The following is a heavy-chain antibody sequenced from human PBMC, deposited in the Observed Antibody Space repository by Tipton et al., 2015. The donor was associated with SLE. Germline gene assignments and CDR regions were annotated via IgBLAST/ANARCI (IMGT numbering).Heavy chain of an antibody. V-gene: IGHV4-4*07. CDR1: GGSLSSYY. CDR2: IYASGST. J-gene: IGHJ4*02. CDR3: AKEREEDSTGWYFDY. Sequence: TLSLTCTVSGGSLSSYYWSWIRQPAGKGLEWIGRIYASGSTEYNPSLKSRVTISVDPSKNQFSLRLTSLTAADTAVYYCAKEREEDSTGWYFDYWGQGTLVTVSS. D-gene: IGHD6-19*01.